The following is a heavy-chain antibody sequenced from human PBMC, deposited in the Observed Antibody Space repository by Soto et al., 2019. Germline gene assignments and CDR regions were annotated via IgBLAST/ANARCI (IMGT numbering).Heavy chain of an antibody. Sequence: GGSLRLSCAASGFSLSSYSMNWVRQAPGKGLEWVSSISSSSIYIYYADSVKGRFTISRDNAKNSLSLQMNSLRAEDTAVYYCATGPAPDPYFDHWGQGTLVTVSS. CDR3: ATGPAPDPYFDH. D-gene: IGHD6-13*01. V-gene: IGHV3-21*01. CDR2: ISSSSIYI. J-gene: IGHJ4*02. CDR1: GFSLSSYS.